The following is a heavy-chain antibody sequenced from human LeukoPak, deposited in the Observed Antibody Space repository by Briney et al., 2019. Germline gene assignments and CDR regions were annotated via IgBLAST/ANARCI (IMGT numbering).Heavy chain of an antibody. CDR2: IKQDGSEK. Sequence: GGSLRLSCAASGFTFSNYWMSWVRQAPGKGLEWVANIKQDGSEKYYVDSVKGRFTISRDNAKNSLYLQMNSLRAEDTAVYYCAKDRHDILSRYFDLWGRGTLVTVSS. J-gene: IGHJ2*01. CDR3: AKDRHDILSRYFDL. V-gene: IGHV3-7*01. CDR1: GFTFSNYW. D-gene: IGHD3-9*01.